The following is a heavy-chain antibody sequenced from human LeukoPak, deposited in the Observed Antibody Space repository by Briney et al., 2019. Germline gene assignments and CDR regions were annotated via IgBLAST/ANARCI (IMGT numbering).Heavy chain of an antibody. CDR1: GFNFSNHC. J-gene: IGHJ3*02. V-gene: IGHV3-74*01. CDR3: ARTRAPYYDFWSGYPSDAFDI. Sequence: PGGSLRLSFAASGFNFSNHCMHWVRQAPGKGLVWVSRINNDGSSTRDADSVKGRFTISRDNAKNTLFLQMHSLRAEDTAIYFCARTRAPYYDFWSGYPSDAFDIWGQGTLVTVSS. D-gene: IGHD3-3*01. CDR2: INNDGSST.